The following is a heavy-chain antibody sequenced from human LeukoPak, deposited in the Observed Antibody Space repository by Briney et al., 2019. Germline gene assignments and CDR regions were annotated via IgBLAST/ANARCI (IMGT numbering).Heavy chain of an antibody. Sequence: GASVKVSCKVSGHTLTELSMHWVRQAPGKGLEWMGGFAPEDGETNYAQKFQGRVTITADKSTSTAYMELSSLRSEDTAVYYCASGLASSGWYRADYWGQGTLVTVSS. CDR2: FAPEDGET. J-gene: IGHJ4*02. CDR1: GHTLTELS. CDR3: ASGLASSGWYRADY. V-gene: IGHV1-24*01. D-gene: IGHD6-19*01.